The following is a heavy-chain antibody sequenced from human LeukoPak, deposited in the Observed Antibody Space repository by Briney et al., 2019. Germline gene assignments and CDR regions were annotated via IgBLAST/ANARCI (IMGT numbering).Heavy chain of an antibody. CDR2: IYPGDSDT. D-gene: IGHD3-22*01. CDR3: ARRLRITMIVAHAFDI. CDR1: GYSFTSYW. V-gene: IGHV5-51*01. J-gene: IGHJ3*02. Sequence: GESLKISCKGSGYSFTSYWIGWVRQMPGKGLEWMGIIYPGDSDTRYSPSFQGQVTISADKSISTAYLQWSSLKASDTAMYYCARRLRITMIVAHAFDIWGQGTMVTVSS.